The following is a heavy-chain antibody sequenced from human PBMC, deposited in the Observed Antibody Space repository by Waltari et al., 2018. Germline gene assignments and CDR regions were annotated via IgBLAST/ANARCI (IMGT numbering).Heavy chain of an antibody. CDR3: ARDYCDRTNCHGMDV. CDR1: EFTFSSCA. D-gene: IGHD3-22*01. CDR2: ISYNERNI. J-gene: IGHJ6*02. Sequence: QVQLVAAGGGVVLPGRSLRLSCAASEFTFSSCALLWVRQAPGKGLEWVAVISYNERNIYYVDSVKGRFAISRDNSKKMLYLQMNSLRPEDTAVYYCARDYCDRTNCHGMDVWGQGTTVTVSS. V-gene: IGHV3-30*09.